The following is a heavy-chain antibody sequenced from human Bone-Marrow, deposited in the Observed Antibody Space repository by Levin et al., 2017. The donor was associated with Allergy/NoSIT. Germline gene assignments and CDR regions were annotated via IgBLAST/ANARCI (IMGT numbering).Heavy chain of an antibody. V-gene: IGHV4-38-2*02. CDR3: AREYYMDV. J-gene: IGHJ6*03. CDR2: IHETGST. Sequence: GSLRLSCAVSDYSISSDYYWGWIRQPPGKGLEWIGNIHETGSTKYNPSLKSRVTISVDTSKNQFSLQLNSVTAADTAVYFCAREYYMDVWGKGTTVTVSS. CDR1: DYSISSDYY.